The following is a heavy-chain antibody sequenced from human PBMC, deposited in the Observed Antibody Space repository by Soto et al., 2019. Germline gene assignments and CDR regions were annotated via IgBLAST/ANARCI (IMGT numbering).Heavy chain of an antibody. J-gene: IGHJ6*03. V-gene: IGHV3-11*01. D-gene: IGHD4-4*01. Sequence: QVQLVESGGGLVKPGGSLRLSCAASGFTFSDYYMSWIRQAPGKGLEWVSYISSSGSTIYYEDSVKGRFTITRDNAKNSLYLQMKNLRAEDTAVYYCATTVTTFYYYYYMDVWGKGTTVTVSS. CDR1: GFTFSDYY. CDR3: ATTVTTFYYYYYMDV. CDR2: ISSSGSTI.